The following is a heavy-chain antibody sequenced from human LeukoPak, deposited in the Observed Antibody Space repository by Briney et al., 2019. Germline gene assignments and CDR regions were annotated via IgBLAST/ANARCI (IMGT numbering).Heavy chain of an antibody. J-gene: IGHJ6*03. D-gene: IGHD3-10*01. CDR2: ISHRVGT. CDR3: ARGGDGDYFHYMDV. Sequence: SETLSLTCGVYGGSFSGYYWNWIRQSPGKGLEWLGEISHRVGTNYNPSLKSRVTMTIDTSKKQFALKLTSVTAADKAVYYCARGGDGDYFHYMDVWDKGTTVTVSS. V-gene: IGHV4-34*01. CDR1: GGSFSGYY.